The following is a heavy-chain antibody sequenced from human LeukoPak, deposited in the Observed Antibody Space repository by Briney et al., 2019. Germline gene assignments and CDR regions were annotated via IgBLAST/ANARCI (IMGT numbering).Heavy chain of an antibody. CDR2: IYHSGST. Sequence: GSLRLFCAASGFTFTNDFMTWVRQAPGKGLEWIGEIYHSGSTNYSPSLKSRVTISVDKSKNQFSLKLRSVTAADTAVYYCAREVPSYYYAMDVWGQGTTVTVSS. D-gene: IGHD1-1*01. CDR1: GFTFTNDF. J-gene: IGHJ6*02. V-gene: IGHV4-4*02. CDR3: AREVPSYYYAMDV.